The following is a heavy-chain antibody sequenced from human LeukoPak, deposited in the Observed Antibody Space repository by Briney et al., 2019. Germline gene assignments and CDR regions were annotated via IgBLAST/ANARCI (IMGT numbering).Heavy chain of an antibody. V-gene: IGHV3-7*01. J-gene: IGHJ4*02. CDR3: AGQPIYEAYFDF. CDR2: IKHDGSEK. D-gene: IGHD3-16*01. Sequence: PGGSLRLSCVASGFPFDRYWMSWVRQAPGKGLEWVANIKHDGSEKNFVYSVKGRFTISRDNAENSLFLQMNSLRADDTAVYFCAGQPIYEAYFDFWGQGTLVTVST. CDR1: GFPFDRYW.